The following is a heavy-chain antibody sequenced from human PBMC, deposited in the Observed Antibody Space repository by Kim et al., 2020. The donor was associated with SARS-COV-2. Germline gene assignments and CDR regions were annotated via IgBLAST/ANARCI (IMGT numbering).Heavy chain of an antibody. D-gene: IGHD2-2*01. J-gene: IGHJ6*02. CDR2: ISSNGGST. CDR3: VKPEGYCSSTSCRGFYYYGMDV. Sequence: GGSLRLSCSASGFTFSSYGMHWVRQAPGKGLEYVSTISSNGGSTYYADSVKGRFTISRDNSKNTLYLQMSSLRAEDTAVYYCVKPEGYCSSTSCRGFYYYGMDVGGQGTTVTVSS. V-gene: IGHV3-64D*06. CDR1: GFTFSSYG.